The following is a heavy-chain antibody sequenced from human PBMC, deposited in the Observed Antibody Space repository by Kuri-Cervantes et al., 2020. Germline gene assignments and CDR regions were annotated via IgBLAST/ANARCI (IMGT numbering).Heavy chain of an antibody. J-gene: IGHJ4*02. V-gene: IGHV3-21*01. CDR2: ISSSSSYI. Sequence: GESLKISCAASGFTFSSYSMNWVRQAPGKGLEWVSSISSSSSYIYYADSLKGRFTISRDNAKNSLYLQMNSLRAEDTAVYYCARGDYLGGLGGGIYYFDYWGQGTLVTVSS. CDR3: ARGDYLGGLGGGIYYFDY. CDR1: GFTFSSYS. D-gene: IGHD2-15*01.